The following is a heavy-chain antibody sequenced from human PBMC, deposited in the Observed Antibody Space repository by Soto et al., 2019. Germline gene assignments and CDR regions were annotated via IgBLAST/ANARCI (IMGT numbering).Heavy chain of an antibody. CDR1: GFTFSSYA. V-gene: IGHV3-30-3*01. Sequence: QVQLVESGGGVAQPGRSLRLSCAASGFTFSSYAMHWVRQAPGKGLEWVAVISYDGSNKYYADSVKGRFTISRDNSKNTLYLQMNSLRAEDTAVYYCAVQLGGYFDYWGQGTLVTVSS. CDR2: ISYDGSNK. J-gene: IGHJ4*02. CDR3: AVQLGGYFDY. D-gene: IGHD6-6*01.